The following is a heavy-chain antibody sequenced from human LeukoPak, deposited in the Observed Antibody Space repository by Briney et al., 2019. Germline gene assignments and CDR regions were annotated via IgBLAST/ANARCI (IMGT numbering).Heavy chain of an antibody. D-gene: IGHD6-13*01. J-gene: IGHJ4*02. CDR2: IKQDGSEK. Sequence: GGSLRLSCAASGFTFSSYWMSWVRQAPGKGLEWVANIKQDGSEKYYVDSVKGRSTISRDNAKNSLYLQMNSLRAEDTAVYYCAREEGYSSSWYFDYWGQGTLVTVSS. CDR3: AREEGYSSSWYFDY. V-gene: IGHV3-7*01. CDR1: GFTFSSYW.